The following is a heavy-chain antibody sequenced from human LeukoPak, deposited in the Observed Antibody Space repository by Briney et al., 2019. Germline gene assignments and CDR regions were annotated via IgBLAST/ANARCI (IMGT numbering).Heavy chain of an antibody. D-gene: IGHD1-26*01. CDR1: GGSISSGDYY. CDR3: ARRKGGYPTNWFDP. J-gene: IGHJ5*02. Sequence: SQTLSLTCTVSGGSISSGDYYWSWIRQPPGKGLEWIGYIYYSGSTYYNPSLKSRVTISVDTSKNQFSLKLSSVTAADTAVYYCARRKGGYPTNWFDPWGQGTLVTVSS. CDR2: IYYSGST. V-gene: IGHV4-30-4*08.